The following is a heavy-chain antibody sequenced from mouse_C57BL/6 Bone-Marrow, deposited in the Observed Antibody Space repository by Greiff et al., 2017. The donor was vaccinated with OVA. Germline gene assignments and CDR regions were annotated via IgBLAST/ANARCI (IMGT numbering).Heavy chain of an antibody. Sequence: VQLQQSGPELVKPGASVKISCKASGYTFTDYYMNWVKQSHGKSLEWIGDINPNNGGTSYNQKFKGKATLTVDKSSSTAYMELRSLTSEDSAVYYCARYYDYVAWFAYWGQGTLVTVSA. CDR3: ARYYDYVAWFAY. CDR1: GYTFTDYY. J-gene: IGHJ3*01. V-gene: IGHV1-26*01. CDR2: INPNNGGT. D-gene: IGHD2-4*01.